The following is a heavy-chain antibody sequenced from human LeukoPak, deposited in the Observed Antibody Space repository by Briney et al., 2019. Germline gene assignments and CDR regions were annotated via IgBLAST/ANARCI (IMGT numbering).Heavy chain of an antibody. CDR3: ARESRGPYYFDY. CDR1: GFTFSSYA. J-gene: IGHJ4*02. CDR2: ISYDGSNK. V-gene: IGHV3-30*04. Sequence: GGSLRLSCAASGFTFSSYAMHWVRQAPGKGLEWVAVISYDGSNKYYADSVKGRFTISRDNSKSTLYLQMNSLRAEDTAVYYCARESRGPYYFDYWGQGTLVTVSS. D-gene: IGHD6-13*01.